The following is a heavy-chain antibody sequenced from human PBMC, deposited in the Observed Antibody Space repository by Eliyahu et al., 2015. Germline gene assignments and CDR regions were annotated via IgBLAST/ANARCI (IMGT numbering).Heavy chain of an antibody. J-gene: IGHJ1*01. V-gene: IGHV3-30*18. CDR3: AKEEKEGSSWYEYFQH. Sequence: QVQLVESGGGVVQPGRSLXLXXAXSXFXFXXXGMHWVRQAPGKGLEWVAVISHDGSNKYYADSVKGRFTISRDNSKNTLYLQMNSLRAEDTAVYYCAKEEKEGSSWYEYFQHWGQGTLVTVSS. CDR2: ISHDGSNK. D-gene: IGHD6-13*01. CDR1: XFXFXXXG.